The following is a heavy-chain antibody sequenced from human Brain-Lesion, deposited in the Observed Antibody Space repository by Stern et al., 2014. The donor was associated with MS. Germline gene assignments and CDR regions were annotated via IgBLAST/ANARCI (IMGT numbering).Heavy chain of an antibody. CDR3: ATLSPGAGGNYYRHFDY. J-gene: IGHJ4*02. Sequence: VQLVESEAEVKKPGASVKVSCKVSGYTLTDLSMHWVRQAPRQGLEWMGGFDPEDGETIYAQKFQGRVTMTEDTSTDTAYMELSSLRSEDTAVYYCATLSPGAGGNYYRHFDYWGQGTLVTVSS. CDR1: GYTLTDLS. CDR2: FDPEDGET. D-gene: IGHD1-26*01. V-gene: IGHV1-24*01.